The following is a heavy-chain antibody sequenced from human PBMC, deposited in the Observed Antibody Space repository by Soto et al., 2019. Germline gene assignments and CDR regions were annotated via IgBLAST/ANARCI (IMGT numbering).Heavy chain of an antibody. V-gene: IGHV2-5*02. D-gene: IGHD4-17*01. Sequence: QITLKESGPPLVRPAQTLTLTCAFSGFSLTTTSMGVAWIRQPPGKALEWLALIYWDDDQRYSPSLKDRLTSSKDTPRSTVGLTISNMNPEDTGTYFCAHAGDYDLLTLDHWDPSTLVTVSS. CDR3: AHAGDYDLLTLDH. CDR1: GFSLTTTSMG. CDR2: IYWDDDQ. J-gene: IGHJ4*02.